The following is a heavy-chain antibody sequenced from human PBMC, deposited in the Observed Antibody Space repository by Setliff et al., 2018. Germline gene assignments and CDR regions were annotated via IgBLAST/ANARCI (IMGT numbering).Heavy chain of an antibody. CDR2: ISAYNGNT. Sequence: ASVKVSCKASGYTFTSYGISWVRQAPGQGLEWMGWISAYNGNTNYEQKLQGRVTMTTDTSTSTAYMEMRSLRSDDTAVYYCAREEVGRYSSGWYISSDNWFDPWGQGTLVTVSS. CDR3: AREEVGRYSSGWYISSDNWFDP. CDR1: GYTFTSYG. J-gene: IGHJ5*02. V-gene: IGHV1-18*01. D-gene: IGHD6-19*01.